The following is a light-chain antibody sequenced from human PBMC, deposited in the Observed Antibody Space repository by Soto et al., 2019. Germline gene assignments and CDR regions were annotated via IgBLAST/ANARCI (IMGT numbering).Light chain of an antibody. J-gene: IGKJ4*01. CDR1: QSVSSY. V-gene: IGKV3-11*01. CDR3: QQRSTPLT. Sequence: EIVLTQSPATLSLSPGERATLSCRASQSVSSYLAWYQQKPGQAPRLLIYDASNRATGMPARFSGSGSGTDFPRTISSLELEGFGVYDCQQRSTPLTFGGGTKVVIK. CDR2: DAS.